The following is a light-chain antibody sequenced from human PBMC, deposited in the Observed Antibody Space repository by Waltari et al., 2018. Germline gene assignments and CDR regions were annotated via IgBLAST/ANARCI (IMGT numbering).Light chain of an antibody. CDR1: QSVSSN. CDR2: GAS. V-gene: IGKV3-15*01. CDR3: QQYNNWPWT. J-gene: IGKJ1*01. Sequence: EIVMTQSPAPLSVSPGERATLSSRASQSVSSNLAWYQQKPGQAPRLLIYGASTRATGIPARFSGSGSGTEFTLTISSLQSEDFAVYYCQQYNNWPWTFGQGTKVEIK.